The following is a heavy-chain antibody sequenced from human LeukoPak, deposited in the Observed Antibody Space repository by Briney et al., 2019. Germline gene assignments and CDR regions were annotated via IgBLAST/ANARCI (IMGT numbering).Heavy chain of an antibody. Sequence: VASVKVSCKASGYTFSSSDINWVRQATGQGLEWMGWMNPNSGNTGYAPKFQGRVTMTRDTSISTAYMELTSLTSEDTAVYFCATYVGSSGRGVDPWGQGTLVTVSS. CDR1: GYTFSSSD. CDR2: MNPNSGNT. V-gene: IGHV1-8*01. J-gene: IGHJ5*02. CDR3: ATYVGSSGRGVDP. D-gene: IGHD1-14*01.